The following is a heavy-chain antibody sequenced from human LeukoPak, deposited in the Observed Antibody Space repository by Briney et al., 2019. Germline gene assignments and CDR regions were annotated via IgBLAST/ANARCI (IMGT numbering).Heavy chain of an antibody. D-gene: IGHD3-3*01. V-gene: IGHV3-49*04. CDR3: TRVPRYYDFWSGYFDYYGMDV. CDR1: GFTFGDYA. Sequence: GSLRLSCTASGFTFGDYAMSWVRQAPGKGLEWVGFIRSKAYGGTTEYAASVKGRFTISRDDSNSIAYLQMNSLKTEDTAVYYCTRVPRYYDFWSGYFDYYGMDVWGQGTTVTVSS. CDR2: IRSKAYGGTT. J-gene: IGHJ6*02.